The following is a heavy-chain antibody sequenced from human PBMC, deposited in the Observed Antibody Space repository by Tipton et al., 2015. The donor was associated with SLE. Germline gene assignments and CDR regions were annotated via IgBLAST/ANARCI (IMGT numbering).Heavy chain of an antibody. J-gene: IGHJ4*02. CDR1: GVSMSRGGYY. CDR2: IYYSGNT. Sequence: TLSLTCTVSGVSMSRGGYYWSWIRQHPGKGLECIGYIYYSGNTHYSPSLKSRVTMSVDTSKNQFSLKLSSVTAADTAVYYCARGDTVFDYWGQGTPVTVSS. V-gene: IGHV4-31*03. D-gene: IGHD3-16*01. CDR3: ARGDTVFDY.